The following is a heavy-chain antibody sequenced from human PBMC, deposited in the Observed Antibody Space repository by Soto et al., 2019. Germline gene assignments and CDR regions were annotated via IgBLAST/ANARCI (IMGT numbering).Heavy chain of an antibody. J-gene: IGHJ4*02. Sequence: ASVKVSCKASGYTFTSYGISWVRQAPGQGLEWMGWISAYNGNTNYAQKLQGRVTMTTDTSTSTAYMELGRLRSEDTAVYYCASPSWSGYDAGAFDYWGRGTLVTVSS. CDR1: GYTFTSYG. V-gene: IGHV1-18*01. D-gene: IGHD5-12*01. CDR3: ASPSWSGYDAGAFDY. CDR2: ISAYNGNT.